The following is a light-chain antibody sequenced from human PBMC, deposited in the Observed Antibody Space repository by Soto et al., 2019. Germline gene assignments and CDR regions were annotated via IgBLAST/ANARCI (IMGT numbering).Light chain of an antibody. CDR1: QGISTY. CDR2: AAS. CDR3: QQSYSVPWT. J-gene: IGKJ1*01. V-gene: IGKV1-9*01. Sequence: DIQLTQSPSFLSASVEDSVTITCRASQGISTYLAWYQQKPGKAPKVLIYAASTLPTGVPSRFSGSGSGTEFTLTISSLQPEDFATYYCQQSYSVPWTFAQGTKVEIK.